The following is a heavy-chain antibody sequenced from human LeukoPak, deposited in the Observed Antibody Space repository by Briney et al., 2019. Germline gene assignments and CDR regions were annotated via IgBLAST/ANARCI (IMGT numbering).Heavy chain of an antibody. J-gene: IGHJ4*02. V-gene: IGHV3-53*01. CDR3: ARGGSSGWYIPYYFDY. Sequence: PGGSLRLSCAASGFTVSSNYMSWVRQAPGKGLEWVSVIYSGGSTYYADSVKGRFTISRDNSKNTLYLQMNSLRAEDTAVYYCARGGSSGWYIPYYFDYWGQGTLVTVSS. CDR2: IYSGGST. CDR1: GFTVSSNY. D-gene: IGHD6-19*01.